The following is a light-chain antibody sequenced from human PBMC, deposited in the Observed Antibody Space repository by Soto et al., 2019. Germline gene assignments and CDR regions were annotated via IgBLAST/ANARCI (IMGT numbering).Light chain of an antibody. CDR1: INDVGSNNF. Sequence: QSVLTQPASVSGSPGQSITISCTGTINDVGSNNFVSWYQQHPGKAPKLLIYEVTNRPSGISNRFSGSKFGNTASLTISGLQADDEADYYCTSYTNSGTYVFGTGTKLTVL. CDR2: EVT. J-gene: IGLJ1*01. V-gene: IGLV2-14*01. CDR3: TSYTNSGTYV.